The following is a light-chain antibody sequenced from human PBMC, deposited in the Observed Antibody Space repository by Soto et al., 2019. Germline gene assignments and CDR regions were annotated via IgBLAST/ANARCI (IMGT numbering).Light chain of an antibody. V-gene: IGLV2-14*01. CDR1: SSDVGGYNY. CDR3: SSYTSNTTPV. Sequence: QSALTQPASVSGSPGQSITISCTGTSSDVGGYNYVSWYQQHPGKAPKLMIYEVSNRPSGVSNRFSGSKSGNTASLTISGLQAEDEAVYYCSSYTSNTTPVFGTGTKLTVL. J-gene: IGLJ1*01. CDR2: EVS.